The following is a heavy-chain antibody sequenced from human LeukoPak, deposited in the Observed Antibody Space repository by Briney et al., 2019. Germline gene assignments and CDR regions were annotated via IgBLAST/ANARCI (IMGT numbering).Heavy chain of an antibody. V-gene: IGHV3-30*02. J-gene: IGHJ4*02. D-gene: IGHD7-27*01. Sequence: GGSLRLSCAASGFTFSSYGMHWVRQAPGKGLEWVAFIRYDGSNKNSADSVKGRFTISRDNSKNTLYLQMNSLRAEDTAVYYCAKDLGMGHGYWGQGTLVTVSS. CDR1: GFTFSSYG. CDR2: IRYDGSNK. CDR3: AKDLGMGHGY.